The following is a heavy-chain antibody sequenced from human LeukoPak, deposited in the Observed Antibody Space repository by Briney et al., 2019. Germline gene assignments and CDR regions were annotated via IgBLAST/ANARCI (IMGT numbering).Heavy chain of an antibody. J-gene: IGHJ4*02. V-gene: IGHV4-61*02. CDR3: VRDWNGDYFDY. Sequence: SQTLSLTCIVSGDSVSSGTYYWTWLRQPAGKGLEWIGRIHTSGTTNYSPSLKSRVTISRDTSKNQFSLRLTSVTAADTAVYYCVRDWNGDYFDYWGQGTLVTVSS. D-gene: IGHD1-1*01. CDR2: IHTSGTT. CDR1: GDSVSSGTYY.